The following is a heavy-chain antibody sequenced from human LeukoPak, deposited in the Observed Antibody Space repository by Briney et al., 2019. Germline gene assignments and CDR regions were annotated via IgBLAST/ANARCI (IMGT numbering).Heavy chain of an antibody. CDR1: EFTFSSYW. J-gene: IGHJ6*04. Sequence: GGSLRLSCAASEFTFSSYWMHWVRHAPGKGLVWVSRINIDGSITSSADSVKGRFTISRDNAKNTLYLQMDSLRAEDTAMYYCARALDVWGKGTTVTVSS. V-gene: IGHV3-74*01. CDR3: ARALDV. CDR2: INIDGSIT.